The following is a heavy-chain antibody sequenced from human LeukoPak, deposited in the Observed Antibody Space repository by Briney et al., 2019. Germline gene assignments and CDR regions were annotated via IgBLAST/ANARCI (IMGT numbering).Heavy chain of an antibody. Sequence: PSETLSLTCTVSGGSISSSSYYWGWIRQPPGEGLEWIGSVYHSATTYYNPSLKSRVTISVDTSKNQFSLKLSSVTAADTAVYYCSRDETYCSDWQSNHYYYYMDVWGKGTTVTVSS. CDR2: VYHSATT. CDR1: GGSISSSSYY. CDR3: SRDETYCSDWQSNHYYYYMDV. D-gene: IGHD6-19*01. J-gene: IGHJ6*03. V-gene: IGHV4-39*07.